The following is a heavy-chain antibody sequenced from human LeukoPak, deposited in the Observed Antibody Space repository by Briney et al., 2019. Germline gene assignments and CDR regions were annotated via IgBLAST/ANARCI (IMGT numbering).Heavy chain of an antibody. CDR3: AREPPESYYFDY. Sequence: GASVKVSCKTSGYIFSNHYIHWVRQAPGQGPEWMGITRPSSGRADYTQKFQGKVTMTRDMSTTTVYMELTTLGSDDTAVYFCAREPPESYYFDYWGQGTLVTVSS. D-gene: IGHD2/OR15-2a*01. J-gene: IGHJ4*02. CDR2: TRPSSGRA. CDR1: GYIFSNHY. V-gene: IGHV1-46*01.